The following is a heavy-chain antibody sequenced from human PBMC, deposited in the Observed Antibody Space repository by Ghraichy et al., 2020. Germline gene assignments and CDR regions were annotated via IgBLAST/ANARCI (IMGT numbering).Heavy chain of an antibody. CDR1: GYTFTSYY. J-gene: IGHJ4*02. D-gene: IGHD3-22*01. CDR2: INPSGGST. CDR3: AIIGYDSSGAFGFDY. V-gene: IGHV1-46*03. Sequence: ASVKVSCKASGYTFTSYYMHWVRQAPGQGLEWMGIINPSGGSTSYAQKFQGRVTMTRDTSTSTVYMELSSLRSEDTAVYYCAIIGYDSSGAFGFDYWGQGTLVTVSS.